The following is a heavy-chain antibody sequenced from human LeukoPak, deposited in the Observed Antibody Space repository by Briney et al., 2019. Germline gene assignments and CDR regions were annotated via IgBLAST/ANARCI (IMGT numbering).Heavy chain of an antibody. Sequence: ASVKVSCKASGYSFGIFGISWVRQAPGQGPEWMGWISANTGNTNYAQKLQGRVTMTTDTSTSTAYMELRSLRPDDTAVYYCARVGVVVPAAWFDPWGQGTLVTVSS. CDR2: ISANTGNT. CDR1: GYSFGIFG. CDR3: ARVGVVVPAAWFDP. J-gene: IGHJ5*02. V-gene: IGHV1-18*01. D-gene: IGHD2-2*01.